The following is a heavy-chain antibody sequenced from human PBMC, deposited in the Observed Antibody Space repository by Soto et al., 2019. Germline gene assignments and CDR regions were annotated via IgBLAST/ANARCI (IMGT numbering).Heavy chain of an antibody. J-gene: IGHJ4*02. D-gene: IGHD6-13*01. CDR3: AAGEASSRNLAPYYLDF. V-gene: IGHV4-59*01. CDR2: IHYSGTT. CDR1: GGSMRNYF. Sequence: SETLSLTCTVSGGSMRNYFWTWIRQPPGKGLEWIGYIHYSGTTSFFPSYNPSLRSRVTISEDTSKNQFSLKLLSVTTADTAVYFCAAGEASSRNLAPYYLDFLGQGTLVTVSS.